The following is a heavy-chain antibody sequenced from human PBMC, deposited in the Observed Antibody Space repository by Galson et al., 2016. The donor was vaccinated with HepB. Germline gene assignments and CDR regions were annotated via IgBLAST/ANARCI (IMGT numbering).Heavy chain of an antibody. CDR3: VRDRDVEMAKSYYYYYGMDV. J-gene: IGHJ6*02. V-gene: IGHV3-48*02. Sequence: SLRLSCAASGFTFSSYSMNWVRQAPGKGLEWVSYISSSSSSIYYTDSVKGRFTIARDNAKNSLYLQMNSLRDEDTAVYYCVRDRDVEMAKSYYYYYGMDVWGQGTTVTVSS. D-gene: IGHD5-24*01. CDR1: GFTFSSYS. CDR2: ISSSSSSI.